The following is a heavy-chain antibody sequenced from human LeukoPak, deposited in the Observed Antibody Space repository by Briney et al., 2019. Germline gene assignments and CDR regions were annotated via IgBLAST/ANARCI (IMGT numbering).Heavy chain of an antibody. V-gene: IGHV4-59*01. CDR2: VYDSGST. CDR1: GGSISIYY. D-gene: IGHD7-27*01. CDR3: ARGSPGFYDAFDI. Sequence: RASETLCLTCTVAGGSISIYYWSWVRQPPGKGRGWLGYVYDSGSTNYNPSHKSRVTISVDTSKNQFSLKLSSVTAAATAVYYCARGSPGFYDAFDIWGQGKMVTVSS. J-gene: IGHJ3*02.